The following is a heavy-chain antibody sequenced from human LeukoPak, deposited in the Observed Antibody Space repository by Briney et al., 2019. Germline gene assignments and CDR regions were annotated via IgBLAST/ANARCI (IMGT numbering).Heavy chain of an antibody. D-gene: IGHD3-3*01. Sequence: PSQTLSLTCTVSGGSISSGDYYWRSIRQPPGKGLEWIGYIYYSGSTYYNPSLKSKVTISVDTSKNQFSLKLSSVTAADTAVYYCASSSGPADYWGQGTLVTVSS. CDR2: IYYSGST. J-gene: IGHJ4*02. CDR1: GGSISSGDYY. V-gene: IGHV4-30-4*08. CDR3: ASSSGPADY.